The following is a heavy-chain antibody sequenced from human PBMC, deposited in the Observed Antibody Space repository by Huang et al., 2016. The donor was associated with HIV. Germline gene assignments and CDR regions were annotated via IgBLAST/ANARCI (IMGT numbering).Heavy chain of an antibody. V-gene: IGHV4-59*13. D-gene: IGHD2-2*03. CDR3: ARWMSSSGLKYYYYMDV. CDR1: GGSIGSYN. J-gene: IGHJ6*03. Sequence: QLQESGPGLVKPSETLSLTCSVSGGSIGSYNWNWIRQSPEKGLEGIGSVNGAGRTNSNPSLKRRVTISVDTSKNEFSLKVRSATAADTAVYFCARWMSSSGLKYYYYMDVWGKGTTVIVSS. CDR2: VNGAGRT.